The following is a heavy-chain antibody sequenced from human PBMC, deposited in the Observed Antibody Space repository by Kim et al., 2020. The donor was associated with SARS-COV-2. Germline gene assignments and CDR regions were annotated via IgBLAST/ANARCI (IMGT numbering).Heavy chain of an antibody. CDR1: GGSFSGYY. V-gene: IGHV4-34*01. D-gene: IGHD3-22*01. CDR3: AGSYYDSSGYVDY. CDR2: INHSGST. J-gene: IGHJ4*02. Sequence: SETLSLTCAVYGGSFSGYYWSWIRQPPGKGLEWIGEINHSGSTNYNPSLKSRVTISVDTSKNQFSLKLSSVTAADTAVYYCAGSYYDSSGYVDYWGQGTLVTVSS.